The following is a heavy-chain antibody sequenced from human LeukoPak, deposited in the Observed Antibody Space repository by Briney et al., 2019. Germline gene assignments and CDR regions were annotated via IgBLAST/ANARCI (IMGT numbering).Heavy chain of an antibody. Sequence: SQTLSLTCAISGDSVSSNSAAWNWIRQSPSRGLEWLGRTYYRSKWYNDYAVSVKSRITINPDTSKNQFSLKLSSVTAADTAVYYCARVLTLYGGGWFPFDYWGQGTLVTVSS. CDR1: GDSVSSNSAA. CDR3: ARVLTLYGGGWFPFDY. J-gene: IGHJ4*02. V-gene: IGHV6-1*01. CDR2: TYYRSKWYN. D-gene: IGHD6-19*01.